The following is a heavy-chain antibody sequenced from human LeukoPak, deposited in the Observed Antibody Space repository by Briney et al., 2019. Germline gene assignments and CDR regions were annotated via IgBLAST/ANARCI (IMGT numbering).Heavy chain of an antibody. CDR2: INHSGST. D-gene: IGHD3-22*01. V-gene: IGHV4-34*01. CDR1: GGSFSGYY. CDR3: ASRRYYYDSSGPGPFDY. Sequence: SETLSLTCAVYGGSFSGYYWSWIRQPPGKGLEWIGEINHSGSTNYNPSLKSRVTISVDTSKNQFSLKLSSVTAADTAVYYCASRRYYYDSSGPGPFDYWGQGTLVTVSS. J-gene: IGHJ4*02.